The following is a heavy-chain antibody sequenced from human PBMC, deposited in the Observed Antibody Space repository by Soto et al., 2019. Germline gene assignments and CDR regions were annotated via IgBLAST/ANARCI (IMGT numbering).Heavy chain of an antibody. CDR1: GFTFSSYA. V-gene: IGHV3-23*01. D-gene: IGHD2-15*01. CDR3: AKARVVVAAQAYYYDY. Sequence: GGSLRLSCAASGFTFSSYAMSWVRQAPGKGLEWVSAISGSGGSTYYADSVKGRFTISRDNSKNTLYLQMNSLRAEDTAVYYCAKARVVVAAQAYYYDYWGQGTLVTGSS. CDR2: ISGSGGST. J-gene: IGHJ4*02.